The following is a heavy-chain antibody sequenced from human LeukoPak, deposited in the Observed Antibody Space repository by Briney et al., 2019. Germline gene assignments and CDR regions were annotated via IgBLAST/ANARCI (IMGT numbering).Heavy chain of an antibody. Sequence: SETLSLTCTVSGGSISSSSYYWGWIRQPPGKGLEWIGSIYYSGSTYYNPSLKSRVTISVDTSKNQFSLKLSSVTAADTAVYYCAREKWNYLSYYMDVWGKGTTVTVSS. CDR1: GGSISSSSYY. D-gene: IGHD1-26*01. J-gene: IGHJ6*03. V-gene: IGHV4-39*02. CDR3: AREKWNYLSYYMDV. CDR2: IYYSGST.